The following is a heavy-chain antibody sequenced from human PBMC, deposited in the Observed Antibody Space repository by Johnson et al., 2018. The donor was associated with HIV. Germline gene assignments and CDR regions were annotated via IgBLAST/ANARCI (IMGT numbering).Heavy chain of an antibody. V-gene: IGHV3-9*01. CDR1: GFTFDDYA. J-gene: IGHJ3*02. Sequence: EVQLVESGGGLVQPGRSLRLSCAASGFTFDDYAMHWVRQAPGKGLEWVSGISWNSGSIGYADSVKGRFTISRDNAKNSLYLQMNSLRAEDTALYYCTTDVPGGPYYNAFDIWGQGTMVTVSS. D-gene: IGHD1-26*01. CDR2: ISWNSGSI. CDR3: TTDVPGGPYYNAFDI.